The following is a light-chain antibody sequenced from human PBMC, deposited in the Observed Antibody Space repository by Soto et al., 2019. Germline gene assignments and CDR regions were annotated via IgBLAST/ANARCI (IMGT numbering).Light chain of an antibody. CDR1: QGISNW. V-gene: IGKV1-5*01. Sequence: DIQMTQSPSTLSASIGDTVTVACRASQGISNWLAWYQQKPGKAPKLLIFHASSLESGVPSRFSGSGSGTEFTLTISSLQSEDFATYYCQQYYSYPWTFGQGTKVDI. CDR2: HAS. CDR3: QQYYSYPWT. J-gene: IGKJ1*01.